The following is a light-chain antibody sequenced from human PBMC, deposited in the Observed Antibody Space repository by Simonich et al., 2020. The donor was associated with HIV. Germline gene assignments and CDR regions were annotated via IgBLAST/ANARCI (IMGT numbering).Light chain of an antibody. V-gene: IGLV2-14*03. CDR2: DFS. CDR1: SSDVGGYNY. Sequence: QSALTQPASVSGSPGQSITISCTGTSSDVGGYNYVSWYQHHPGKAPKLMIYDFSKRPSGVSNRFSGSKSGNTASLTISGLQAEDEADYYCSSYTSSDTYVLFGGGTKVTVL. CDR3: SSYTSSDTYVL. J-gene: IGLJ2*01.